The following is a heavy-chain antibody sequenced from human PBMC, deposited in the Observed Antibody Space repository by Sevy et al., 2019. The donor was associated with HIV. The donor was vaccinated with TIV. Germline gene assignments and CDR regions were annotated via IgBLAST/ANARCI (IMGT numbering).Heavy chain of an antibody. Sequence: GGSLRLSCAASGFTFSSYAMHWVRQAPGKGLGVAVISYDGSNKYYADSVKGRFTISRDNSKNTLYLQMNSLRAEDTAVYYCARDTRKLRFLELAYWGQGTLVTVSS. J-gene: IGHJ4*02. V-gene: IGHV3-30-3*01. CDR3: ARDTRKLRFLELAY. CDR2: ISYDGSNK. D-gene: IGHD3-3*01. CDR1: GFTFSSYA.